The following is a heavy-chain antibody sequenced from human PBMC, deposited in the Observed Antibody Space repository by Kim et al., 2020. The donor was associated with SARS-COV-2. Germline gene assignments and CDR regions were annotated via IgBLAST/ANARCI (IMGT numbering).Heavy chain of an antibody. V-gene: IGHV3-11*05. Sequence: GGSLRLSCATSGFTFSDYYMSWVRQAPGKGLEWVSYISGRSSYINYADSVKGRFTISRDNADNSLYLQMNKLTAEDTAVYYCTRGGGVGYDPDYFDHWGQGAPVTVSS. D-gene: IGHD5-12*01. CDR2: ISGRSSYI. CDR1: GFTFSDYY. CDR3: TRGGGVGYDPDYFDH. J-gene: IGHJ4*02.